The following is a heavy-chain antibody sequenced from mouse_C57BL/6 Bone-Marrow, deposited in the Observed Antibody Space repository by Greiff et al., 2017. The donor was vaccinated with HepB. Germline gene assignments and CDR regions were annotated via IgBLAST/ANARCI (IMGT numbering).Heavy chain of an antibody. V-gene: IGHV2-9-1*01. D-gene: IGHD2-5*01. CDR2: IWTGGGT. Sequence: VQGVESGPGLVAPSQSLSITCTVSGFSLTSYAISWVRQPPGKGLEWLGVIWTGGGTNYNSAIKSRLSISKDNSKSQVFLKMSSLQTDDTARYYCARNGDYSNYVWYFDVWGTGTTVTVSS. CDR3: ARNGDYSNYVWYFDV. CDR1: GFSLTSYA. J-gene: IGHJ1*03.